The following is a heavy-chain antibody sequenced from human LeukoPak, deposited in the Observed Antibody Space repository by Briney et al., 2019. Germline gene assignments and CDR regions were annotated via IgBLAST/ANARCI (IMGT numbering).Heavy chain of an antibody. J-gene: IGHJ4*02. CDR3: ARQTGSGLFTLP. Sequence: PSETLSLTCTVSGGSMSSYYWNWIRQPPGKGLEWIGSMYYTGNTYYNASLKSRVTISIDTSKNQISLRLTSVTATDTAMYYCARQTGSGLFTLPGGQGTLVTVSS. CDR2: MYYTGNT. D-gene: IGHD3/OR15-3a*01. V-gene: IGHV4-59*04. CDR1: GGSMSSYY.